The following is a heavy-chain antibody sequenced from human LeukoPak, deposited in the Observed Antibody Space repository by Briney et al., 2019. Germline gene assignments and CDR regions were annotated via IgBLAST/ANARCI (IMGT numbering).Heavy chain of an antibody. D-gene: IGHD3-22*01. CDR1: GGSISSYY. CDR3: ARLPQDSSGYSY. J-gene: IGHJ4*02. V-gene: IGHV4-59*08. CDR2: IYYSGST. Sequence: PSETLSLTCTVSGGSISSYYWSWIRQPPGKGLEWIGYIYYSGSTNYNPSLKSRVTISVDTSKNQFSLKLSSVTAADTAVYYCARLPQDSSGYSYWGQGTLVTVSS.